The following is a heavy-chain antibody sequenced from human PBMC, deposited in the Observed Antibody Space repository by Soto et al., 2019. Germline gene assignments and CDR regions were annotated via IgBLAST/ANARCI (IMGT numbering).Heavy chain of an antibody. CDR3: ARGRYYGSGPVSY. J-gene: IGHJ4*02. CDR2: IYYSGST. Sequence: SETQSLTCTVSGGSISSGDYYWSWIRQPPGKGLEWIGYIYYSGSTYYNPSLKSRVTISVDTSKNQFSLKLSSVTAADTAVYYCARGRYYGSGPVSYWGQGTLVTVSS. D-gene: IGHD3-10*01. V-gene: IGHV4-30-4*01. CDR1: GGSISSGDYY.